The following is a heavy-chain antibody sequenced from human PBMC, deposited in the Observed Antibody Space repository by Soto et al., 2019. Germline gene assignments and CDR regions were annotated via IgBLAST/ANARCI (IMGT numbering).Heavy chain of an antibody. V-gene: IGHV3-21*01. Sequence: GGSLRLSCAASGFTFSSYGMHWVRQAPGKGLEWVSSINTFGSNIYYADSVKGRFTISRDNAENSLYLQMNSLRAEDTGLYYCARDQDYYDLYYHGMDVWGQGTTVTVSS. D-gene: IGHD3-22*01. J-gene: IGHJ6*02. CDR2: INTFGSNI. CDR3: ARDQDYYDLYYHGMDV. CDR1: GFTFSSYG.